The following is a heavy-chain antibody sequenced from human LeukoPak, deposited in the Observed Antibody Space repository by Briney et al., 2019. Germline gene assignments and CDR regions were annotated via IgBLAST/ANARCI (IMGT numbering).Heavy chain of an antibody. V-gene: IGHV4-59*01. CDR2: IYYSGST. J-gene: IGHJ3*02. CDR3: ASGNYGNPTRLHAFDI. Sequence: PSETLSLTCIVSGGSISSYYWSWIRQPPGKGLEWIGYIYYSGSTNYNPPLKSRLTISVDTSKNQFSLKLTSVTVVDTAVYYCASGNYGNPTRLHAFDIWGQGTMVTVSS. D-gene: IGHD3-10*01. CDR1: GGSISSYY.